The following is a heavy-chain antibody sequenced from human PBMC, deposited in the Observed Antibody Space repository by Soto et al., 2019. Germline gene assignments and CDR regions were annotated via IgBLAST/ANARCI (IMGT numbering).Heavy chain of an antibody. V-gene: IGHV1-18*01. J-gene: IGHJ4*02. Sequence: SVXXSCXASGYTFXXXXXXXXRQAPGQGLEWMGWISAYNGNTNYAQKLQGRVTMTTDTSTSTAYMELRSLRSDDTAVYYCARVFGVENFDYWGQGTLVTVSS. CDR1: GYTFXXXX. D-gene: IGHD3-3*01. CDR2: ISAYNGNT. CDR3: ARVFGVENFDY.